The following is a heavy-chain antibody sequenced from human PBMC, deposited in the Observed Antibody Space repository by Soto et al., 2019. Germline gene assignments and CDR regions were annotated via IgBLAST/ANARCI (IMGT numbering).Heavy chain of an antibody. V-gene: IGHV4-31*03. CDR2: INQRGTT. D-gene: IGHD3-10*01. Sequence: SETLSLTCTVSGGPISSGGYYWSWIRQHPGKGLEWIGEINQRGTTNYSPSLKSRATISTDTSENRFSLKLNSVTAADTAVYYCARGGLGSVTTPLDYWGRGTLVTVSS. J-gene: IGHJ4*02. CDR1: GGPISSGGYY. CDR3: ARGGLGSVTTPLDY.